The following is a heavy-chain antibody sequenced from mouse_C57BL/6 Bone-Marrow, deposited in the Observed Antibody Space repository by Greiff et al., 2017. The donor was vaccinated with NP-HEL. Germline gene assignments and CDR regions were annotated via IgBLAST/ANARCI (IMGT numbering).Heavy chain of an antibody. CDR2: ISGGGGNT. D-gene: IGHD1-1*01. CDR3: ARHPATRYYYAMDY. CDR1: GFTFSSYT. Sequence: EVKLMESGGGLVKPGGSLKLSCAASGFTFSSYTMSWVRQTPEKRLEWVATISGGGGNTYYPDSVKGRFTISRDNAKNTLYLQMSSLRSEDTALYYCARHPATRYYYAMDYWGQGTSVTVSS. J-gene: IGHJ4*01. V-gene: IGHV5-9*01.